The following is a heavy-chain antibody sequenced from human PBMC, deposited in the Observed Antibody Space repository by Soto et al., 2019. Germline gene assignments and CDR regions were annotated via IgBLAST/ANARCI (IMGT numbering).Heavy chain of an antibody. CDR1: GFTFSNYG. CDR2: ISAGGGTT. D-gene: IGHD2-15*01. CDR3: AITGGAYCSGGSCSNDYYYYYGMDV. V-gene: IGHV3-23*01. Sequence: GGSLRLSCAASGFTFSNYGMSWVRQAPGKGLEWVSGISAGGGTTHYADSVKGRFTVSRDNSKNTLYLQMNSLRAEDTAVYYCAITGGAYCSGGSCSNDYYYYYGMDVWGQGTTVTVSS. J-gene: IGHJ6*02.